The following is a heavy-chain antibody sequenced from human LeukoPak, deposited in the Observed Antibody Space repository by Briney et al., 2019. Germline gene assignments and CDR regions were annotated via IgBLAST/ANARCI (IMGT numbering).Heavy chain of an antibody. CDR2: ISGSGGST. CDR1: GFTFSSYA. J-gene: IGHJ4*02. Sequence: GGSLRLSCAASGFTFSSYAVSWLRQAPGKGLEWVSAISGSGGSTYYADSVKGRFTISRDNSKNTLYLQMNSLRAEDTAVYYCAKPLAYCGGDCSAGFDYWGQGTLVTVSS. CDR3: AKPLAYCGGDCSAGFDY. V-gene: IGHV3-23*01. D-gene: IGHD2-21*02.